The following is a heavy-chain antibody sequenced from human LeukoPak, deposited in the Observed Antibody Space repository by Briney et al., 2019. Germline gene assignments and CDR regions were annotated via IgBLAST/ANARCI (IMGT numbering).Heavy chain of an antibody. J-gene: IGHJ4*02. Sequence: GGSLRLSCAASGFTFSSYGMHWVRQAPGKGLEWVAFIRYDGSNKYYPDSVKGRFTISRDNSKSTLHLQMNSLRAEDTAVYYCAKGREYSSSSGLFDYWGQGILVTISS. CDR2: IRYDGSNK. CDR3: AKGREYSSSSGLFDY. D-gene: IGHD6-6*01. CDR1: GFTFSSYG. V-gene: IGHV3-30*02.